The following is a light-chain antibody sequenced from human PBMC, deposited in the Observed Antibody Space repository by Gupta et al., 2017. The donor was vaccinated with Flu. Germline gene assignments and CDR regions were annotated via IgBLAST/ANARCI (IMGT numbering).Light chain of an antibody. V-gene: IGLV2-11*01. Sequence: SMTISFTGTSSDVGGYNYVYWYQHHPGKAHKLMIYDVSKRTSGVSDRFSGSKSGNTASLTISGLQAEDEDDYYCCSYAGSATWVFGGGTKLTVL. J-gene: IGLJ3*02. CDR2: DVS. CDR1: SSDVGGYNY. CDR3: CSYAGSATWV.